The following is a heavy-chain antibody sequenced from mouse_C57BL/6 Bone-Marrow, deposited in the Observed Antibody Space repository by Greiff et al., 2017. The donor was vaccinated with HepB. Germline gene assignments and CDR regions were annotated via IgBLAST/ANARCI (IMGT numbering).Heavy chain of an antibody. Sequence: EVQLQQSGAELVKPGASVKLSCTASGYNINDYYMHWVKQRTEQGLEWIGRIDPEDGETKYTPKFQGKATITVDTSSNTAYLQLSSLTSEDTAVYCCARSSDGSSYSYWYFDVWGTGTTVTVSS. CDR2: IDPEDGET. CDR1: GYNINDYY. D-gene: IGHD1-1*01. CDR3: ARSSDGSSYSYWYFDV. V-gene: IGHV14-2*01. J-gene: IGHJ1*03.